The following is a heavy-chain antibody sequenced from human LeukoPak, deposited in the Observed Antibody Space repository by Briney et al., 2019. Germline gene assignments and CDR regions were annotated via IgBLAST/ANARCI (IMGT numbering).Heavy chain of an antibody. CDR3: AKIGPPHSSGYYYTAYFDY. V-gene: IGHV4-4*07. CDR2: IYGSGST. J-gene: IGHJ4*02. CDR1: SGSMSNYY. D-gene: IGHD3-22*01. Sequence: SETVSLTCSVSSGSMSNYYWSWIRQPAGKGLEWLGRIYGSGSTNYNPSLKSRVTMSVDMSKNQFSLKLNSVTAADTAVSYCAKIGPPHSSGYYYTAYFDYWGQGTLVTVSS.